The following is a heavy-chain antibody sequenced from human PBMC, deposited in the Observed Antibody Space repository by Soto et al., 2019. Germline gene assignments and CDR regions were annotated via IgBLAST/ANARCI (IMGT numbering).Heavy chain of an antibody. CDR2: FDPEDGET. J-gene: IGHJ6*02. D-gene: IGHD3-3*01. V-gene: IGHV1-24*01. CDR3: ATVQRFFGVVIPPQHYYYGIDV. Sequence: ASVKVSCKVSGYTLTELSMHWVRQAPGKGLEWMGGFDPEDGETIYAQKFQGRVTMTEDTSTDTAYMELSSLRSEDTAVYYCATVQRFFGVVIPPQHYYYGIDVCGQGTPVTVSS. CDR1: GYTLTELS.